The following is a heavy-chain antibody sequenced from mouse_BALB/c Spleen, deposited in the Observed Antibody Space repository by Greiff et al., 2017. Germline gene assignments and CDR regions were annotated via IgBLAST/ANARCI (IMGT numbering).Heavy chain of an antibody. CDR2: ISSGGSYT. CDR3: ARGGLFITTATGYFDV. D-gene: IGHD1-2*01. CDR1: GFTFSSYA. V-gene: IGHV5-9-4*01. J-gene: IGHJ1*01. Sequence: EVQLVESGGGLVKPGGSRKLSGAASGFTFSSYAMSWVRQSPEKRLEWVAEISSGGSYTYYPDTVTGRFTISRDNAKNTLYLEMSSLRSEDTAMYYCARGGLFITTATGYFDVWGAGTTVTVSS.